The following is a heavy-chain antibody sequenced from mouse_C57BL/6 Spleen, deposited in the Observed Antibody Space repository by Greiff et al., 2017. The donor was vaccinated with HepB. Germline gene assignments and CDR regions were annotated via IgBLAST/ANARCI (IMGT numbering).Heavy chain of an antibody. CDR1: GYSFTGYY. D-gene: IGHD2-1*01. CDR2: FYPYNGVS. J-gene: IGHJ1*03. Sequence: EVQLQQSGPELVKPGASLKISSKAPGYSFTGYYMPGLNQSHGNIFDWIGFFYPYNGVSSDNQKFKGKATLTDDKSFSKAYMELRSLTSEDSAVYYCAGGNYLWYFDVWGTGTTVTVSS. V-gene: IGHV1-31*01. CDR3: AGGNYLWYFDV.